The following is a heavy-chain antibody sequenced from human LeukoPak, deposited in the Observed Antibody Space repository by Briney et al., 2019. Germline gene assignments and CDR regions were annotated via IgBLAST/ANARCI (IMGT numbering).Heavy chain of an antibody. CDR1: GFTFGDYD. J-gene: IGHJ3*02. V-gene: IGHV3-13*01. CDR3: ARLYSSGRYANAFDI. CDR2: IRSICDR. Sequence: GGSLRLSCAASGFTFGDYDMHWVRQATGKGLEWVSAIRSICDRFYSGSVKGRFTISRENAKNTLYLEMNSLRVGDTAVYYCARLYSSGRYANAFDIWGQGTVVTVSS. D-gene: IGHD6-19*01.